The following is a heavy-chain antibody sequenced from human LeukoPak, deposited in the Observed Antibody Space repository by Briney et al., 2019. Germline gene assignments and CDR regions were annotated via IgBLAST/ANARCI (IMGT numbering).Heavy chain of an antibody. CDR3: ARDTGGGYSCYDC. CDR2: IKQDGSEK. CDR1: GFTFSSYW. D-gene: IGHD5-18*01. V-gene: IGHV3-7*01. Sequence: PGGSVRLSCAASGFTFSSYWMAWIRQAPGKGREWVANIKQDGSEKYYVDSVKGRFTISRDNAKNSLYLQMNSLRAEDTAVYYCARDTGGGYSCYDCWGQGTLVTVSS. J-gene: IGHJ4*02.